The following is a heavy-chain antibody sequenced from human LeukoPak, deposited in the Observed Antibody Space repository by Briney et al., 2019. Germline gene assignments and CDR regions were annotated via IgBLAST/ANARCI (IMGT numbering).Heavy chain of an antibody. CDR1: EVAVGDSY. CDR3: ARDLRVPGNMAPHGMDV. V-gene: IGHV3-53*01. Sequence: PGGSLRLSCAASEVAVGDSYMTWVRQAPGKGLEWVSTIYEYANTYYADSVKGRFTISRDKSKNTLHLQMNNLRADDTAVYYCARDLRVPGNMAPHGMDVWGPGTTVTVSS. J-gene: IGHJ6*02. D-gene: IGHD2/OR15-2a*01. CDR2: IYEYANT.